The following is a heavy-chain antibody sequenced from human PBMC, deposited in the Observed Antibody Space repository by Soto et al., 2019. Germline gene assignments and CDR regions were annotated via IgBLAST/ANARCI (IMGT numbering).Heavy chain of an antibody. Sequence: GASVKVSCKASGYTFTSYDINWVRQATGRGLEWMGWMNPNSGNTGYAQRFQGRVTMTRNTSISTAYMELSSLRAEDTAVYYCAREVNFYGLDVWGQGTTVTVSS. CDR1: GYTFTSYD. CDR2: MNPNSGNT. J-gene: IGHJ6*02. CDR3: AREVNFYGLDV. V-gene: IGHV1-8*01.